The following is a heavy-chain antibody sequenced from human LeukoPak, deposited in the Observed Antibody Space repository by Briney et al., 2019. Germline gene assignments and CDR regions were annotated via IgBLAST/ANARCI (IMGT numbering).Heavy chain of an antibody. Sequence: ASVNVSFKASGYTFTSYYMHWVRQAPGQGLEWMGIINPSGGSTSYAQKFQGRVTMTRDTSTSTVYMELSSLRSEDTAVYYCARDRQVEIGFDYWGQGTLVTVSS. J-gene: IGHJ4*02. V-gene: IGHV1-46*01. CDR3: ARDRQVEIGFDY. CDR2: INPSGGST. D-gene: IGHD2-21*01. CDR1: GYTFTSYY.